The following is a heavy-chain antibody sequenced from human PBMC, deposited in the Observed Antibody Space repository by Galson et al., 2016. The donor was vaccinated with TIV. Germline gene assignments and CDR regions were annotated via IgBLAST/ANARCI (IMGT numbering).Heavy chain of an antibody. V-gene: IGHV5-51*03. CDR3: ARELDYHLLPGYPTAFDY. Sequence: QSGAEVKKPGDSLKISCKGSGYSFSNYWIVWVRQMPGKGLQWMGIIYPGDSDTRYNPSFQGQVTISADRSINTAYLQWSSLEASDTAVYYCARELDYHLLPGYPTAFDYWGQGTLVTVSS. CDR2: IYPGDSDT. CDR1: GYSFSNYW. D-gene: IGHD3-9*01. J-gene: IGHJ4*02.